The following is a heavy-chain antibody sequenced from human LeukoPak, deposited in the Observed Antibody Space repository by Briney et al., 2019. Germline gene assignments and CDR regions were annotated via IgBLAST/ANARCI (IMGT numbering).Heavy chain of an antibody. J-gene: IGHJ3*02. CDR3: AREDHAFDI. CDR1: GYSISSGYY. CDR2: IYHSGST. Sequence: SETLSLTCTVSGYSISSGYYWGWIRQPPGKGLEWIGSIYHSGSTYYNPSLKSRVTISVDTSKNQFSLKLSSVTAADTAVYYCAREDHAFDIWGQGTMVTVSS. V-gene: IGHV4-38-2*02.